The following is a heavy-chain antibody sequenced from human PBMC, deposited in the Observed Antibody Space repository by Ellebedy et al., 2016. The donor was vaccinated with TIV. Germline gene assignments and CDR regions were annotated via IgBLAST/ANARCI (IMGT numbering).Heavy chain of an antibody. V-gene: IGHV3-30-3*01. CDR1: GFTFNSYA. CDR2: ISYDGSSK. Sequence: LSLTCAASGFTFNSYAMHWVRQAPGKGLEWVAVISYDGSSKYYADSVKGRFTISRDNSMITLYLEMNSLRAEDTAVYYCARDLDKSSGWYGGAAYWGQGTLVTVSS. J-gene: IGHJ4*02. CDR3: ARDLDKSSGWYGGAAY. D-gene: IGHD6-19*01.